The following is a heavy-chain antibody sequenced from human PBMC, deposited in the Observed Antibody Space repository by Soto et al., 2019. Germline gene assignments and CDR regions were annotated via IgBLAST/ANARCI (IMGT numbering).Heavy chain of an antibody. CDR1: GYTFTSYG. D-gene: IGHD6-19*01. V-gene: IGHV1-18*01. Sequence: QVQLVQSGAEVRKPGASVKVSCKASGYTFTSYGISWVRQAPGQGLEWMGWISGNTGNTNYAQKLQGRVTMTTDTXTGTAYMELRSLRSDDTAVYYCTRGGGYSSDWFLDYWGQGTLVTVSS. J-gene: IGHJ4*02. CDR3: TRGGGYSSDWFLDY. CDR2: ISGNTGNT.